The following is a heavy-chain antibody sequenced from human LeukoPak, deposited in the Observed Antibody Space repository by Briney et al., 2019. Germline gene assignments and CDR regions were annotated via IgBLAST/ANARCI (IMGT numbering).Heavy chain of an antibody. CDR3: ARSERSGIYFDY. CDR2: INHSGST. Sequence: SETLSLTCAVYGGSISAYYWSWIRQPPGKGLEWIVEINHSGSTNYNPSLKSRVTISVDTSRNQFSLKVSSVTAADTAVYYCARSERSGIYFDYWGQGTLVTVSS. D-gene: IGHD6-13*01. J-gene: IGHJ4*02. V-gene: IGHV4-34*01. CDR1: GGSISAYY.